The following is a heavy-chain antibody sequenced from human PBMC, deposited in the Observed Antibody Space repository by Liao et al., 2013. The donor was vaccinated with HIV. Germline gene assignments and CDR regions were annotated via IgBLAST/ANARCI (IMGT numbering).Heavy chain of an antibody. D-gene: IGHD1-26*01. Sequence: QVQLQESGPGLVKPSETLSLTCTVSGGSISSYYWSWIRQPAGKGLEWIGRVYSSGSTNYNPSLKSRVTMSVDTSKNQFSLRLSSVTAADTAIYYCARRVGTTPYNWFDPWGQGTLVTVSS. CDR2: VYSSGST. CDR3: ARRVGTTPYNWFDP. CDR1: GGSISSYY. J-gene: IGHJ5*02. V-gene: IGHV4-4*07.